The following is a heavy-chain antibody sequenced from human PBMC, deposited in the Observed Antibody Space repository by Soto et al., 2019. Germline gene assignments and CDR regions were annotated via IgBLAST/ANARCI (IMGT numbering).Heavy chain of an antibody. V-gene: IGHV4-30-4*01. CDR1: GGSISSGNYY. D-gene: IGHD4-17*01. J-gene: IGHJ4*02. CDR3: ATMGTPVTGLYYFDY. Sequence: QVQLQESGPGLVKPSQTLSLTCTVSGGSISSGNYYWSWIRQPPGKGLEWIGFISYSGTTHYSASLRSRVSISVDTYKNQFSLDLSSVTAADTAVYYCATMGTPVTGLYYFDYWGQGTLVTVPS. CDR2: ISYSGTT.